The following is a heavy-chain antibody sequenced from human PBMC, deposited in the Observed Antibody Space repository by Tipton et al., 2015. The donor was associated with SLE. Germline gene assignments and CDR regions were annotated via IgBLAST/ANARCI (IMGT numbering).Heavy chain of an antibody. CDR2: IDHSGST. Sequence: TLSLTCAVYGGSFSGYHWSWIRQPPGKGLEWIGEIDHSGSTNYKPSLKSRVTISVATSKNQFSLRLSSVTAADTAVYYCARTRRGPMLGALGDALDIWGQGTMITVSS. CDR1: GGSFSGYH. CDR3: ARTRRGPMLGALGDALDI. D-gene: IGHD1-26*01. J-gene: IGHJ3*02. V-gene: IGHV4-34*01.